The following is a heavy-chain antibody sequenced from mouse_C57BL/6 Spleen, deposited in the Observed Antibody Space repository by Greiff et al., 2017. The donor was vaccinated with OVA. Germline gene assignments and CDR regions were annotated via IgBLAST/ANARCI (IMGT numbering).Heavy chain of an antibody. J-gene: IGHJ1*03. Sequence: EVQRVESEGGLVQPGSSMKLSCTASGFTFSDYYMAWVRQVPEKGLEWVANINYDGSSTYYLDSLKSRFIISRDNAKNILYLQMSSLKSEDTATYYCARYYGSSYGYFDVWGTGTTVTVSS. V-gene: IGHV5-16*01. D-gene: IGHD1-1*01. CDR1: GFTFSDYY. CDR3: ARYYGSSYGYFDV. CDR2: INYDGSST.